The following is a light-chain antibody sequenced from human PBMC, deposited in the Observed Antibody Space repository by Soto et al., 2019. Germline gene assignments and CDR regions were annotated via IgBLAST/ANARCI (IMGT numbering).Light chain of an antibody. CDR1: QSISSW. Sequence: DIQMTQSPSTLSASVGDRVTITCRASQSISSWLAWYQQKPGKGPKLLIYDASSLESGIPSRFSGSGSGTEFTLPISSLQPDDFATYYCQQYNSFPFTFGQGTKLEIK. J-gene: IGKJ2*01. V-gene: IGKV1-5*01. CDR3: QQYNSFPFT. CDR2: DAS.